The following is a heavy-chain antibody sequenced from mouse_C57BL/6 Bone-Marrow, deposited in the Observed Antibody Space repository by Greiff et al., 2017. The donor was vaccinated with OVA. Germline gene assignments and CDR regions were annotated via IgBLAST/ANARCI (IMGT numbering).Heavy chain of an antibody. Sequence: EVQVVESGGGLVKPGGSLKLSCAASGFTFSDYGMHWVRQAPEKGLEWVAYISSGSSTIYYADTVKGRCTISRDNAKNTLFLQMTSLRSEDTAMYYCARDYYGSSFNWYFDVWGTGTTVTVSS. V-gene: IGHV5-17*01. D-gene: IGHD1-1*01. CDR2: ISSGSSTI. J-gene: IGHJ1*03. CDR3: ARDYYGSSFNWYFDV. CDR1: GFTFSDYG.